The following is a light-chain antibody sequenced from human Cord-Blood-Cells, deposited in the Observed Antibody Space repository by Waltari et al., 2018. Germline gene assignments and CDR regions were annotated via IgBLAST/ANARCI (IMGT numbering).Light chain of an antibody. J-gene: IGKJ3*01. V-gene: IGKV3-15*01. CDR3: QQYNNWPVT. Sequence: EIVMTQSPATLSVSPGARATLSCRASQSVSSNLAWYQQKPGQAPRLLIYGASTRATGIPARFSGSGSGTEFTLTISSLQSEDFAVYYCQQYNNWPVTFGPGTKEDIK. CDR2: GAS. CDR1: QSVSSN.